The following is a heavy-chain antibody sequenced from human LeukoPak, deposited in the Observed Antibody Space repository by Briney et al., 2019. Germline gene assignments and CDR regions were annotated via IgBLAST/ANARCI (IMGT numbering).Heavy chain of an antibody. CDR3: AKSAVGPQYSFDS. CDR2: TSYDGTNK. D-gene: IGHD1-26*01. Sequence: GGSLRLSCAASGFTFSDYYMSWIRQAPGKGLEWVAVTSYDGTNKYYADSVKGRFTISRDNSKNTVYLQMNGLRAEDTALYYCAKSAVGPQYSFDSWGQGTLVTVSS. CDR1: GFTFSDYY. J-gene: IGHJ4*02. V-gene: IGHV3-30*18.